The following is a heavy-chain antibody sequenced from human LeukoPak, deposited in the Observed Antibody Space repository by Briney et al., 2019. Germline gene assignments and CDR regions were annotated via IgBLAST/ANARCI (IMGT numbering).Heavy chain of an antibody. CDR2: ISWNSGSI. Sequence: GGSLRLSCAASGFTFDDYAMHWVRQAPGKGLEWVSGISWNSGSIVYADFVKGRFTISRDNAKNSLYLQMNSLRAEDTAFYYCAKSGSYLRVDWFDAWGQGTLVTVSS. CDR3: AKSGSYLRVDWFDA. V-gene: IGHV3-9*01. CDR1: GFTFDDYA. J-gene: IGHJ5*02. D-gene: IGHD1-26*01.